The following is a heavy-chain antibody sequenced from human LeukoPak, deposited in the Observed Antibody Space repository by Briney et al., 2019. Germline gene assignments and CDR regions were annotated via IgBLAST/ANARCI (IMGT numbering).Heavy chain of an antibody. Sequence: GGSLRLSCAASGFSFTDSAMHCVRKAPGKGLEWVAVISYDGNNKYYADSVNGRFTISRDNSKNTLYLQMNSLRVEDMAVYYCARDLSRIAAAGTYGMDVWGQGTTVTVSS. J-gene: IGHJ6*02. CDR1: GFSFTDSA. D-gene: IGHD6-13*01. V-gene: IGHV3-30-3*01. CDR2: ISYDGNNK. CDR3: ARDLSRIAAAGTYGMDV.